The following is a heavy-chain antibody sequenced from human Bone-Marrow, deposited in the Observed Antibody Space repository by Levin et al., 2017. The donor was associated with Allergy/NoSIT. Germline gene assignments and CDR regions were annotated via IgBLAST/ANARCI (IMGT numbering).Heavy chain of an antibody. J-gene: IGHJ4*02. D-gene: IGHD2-2*01. V-gene: IGHV3-13*04. CDR1: GFTFSSYD. CDR2: IGTAADS. CDR3: ARVALPRYCTSTSCSDSGYYFDY. Sequence: GESLKISCAASGFTFSSYDMHWVRQATGRGLEWVSAIGTAADSYYSGSVKGRFTVSRDNAKNSFYLQMNSPRAGDTAVYYCARVALPRYCTSTSCSDSGYYFDYWGQGTLVTVSS.